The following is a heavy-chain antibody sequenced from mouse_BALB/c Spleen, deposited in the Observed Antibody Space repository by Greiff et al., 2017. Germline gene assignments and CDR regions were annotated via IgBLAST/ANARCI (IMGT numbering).Heavy chain of an antibody. CDR1: GYTFTSYY. Sequence: QVQLQQSGAELVRPGASVKLSCKASGYTFTSYYMNWVKQRPGQGLEWIGGINPNNGGTNFNEKFKDKATMTVDKSSSTAYMQLSSLTSEDTAVYYCARTGEDCRMDYWGQGTSVTVSS. CDR2: INPNNGGT. J-gene: IGHJ4*01. V-gene: IGHV1S81*02. D-gene: IGHD4-1*01. CDR3: ARTGEDCRMDY.